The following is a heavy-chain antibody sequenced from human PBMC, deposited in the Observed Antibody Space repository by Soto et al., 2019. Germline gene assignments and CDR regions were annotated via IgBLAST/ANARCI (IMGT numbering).Heavy chain of an antibody. CDR3: AKSPSKVVTALKPGEDV. CDR1: GFTFSSFA. Sequence: PGGSLRLSCAASGFTFSSFAMSWVRQAAGEVLGWVSAISGSGGRTYYADSVKGRFTNSRDNPKNTLYQKINRLKAEDTAVYYCAKSPSKVVTALKPGEDVWGQGTKVTVSS. V-gene: IGHV3-23*01. J-gene: IGHJ6*02. CDR2: ISGSGGRT. D-gene: IGHD2-21*02.